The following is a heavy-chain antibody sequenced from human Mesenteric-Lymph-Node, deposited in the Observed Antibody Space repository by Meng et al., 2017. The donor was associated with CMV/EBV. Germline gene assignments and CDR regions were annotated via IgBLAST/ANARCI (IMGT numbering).Heavy chain of an antibody. CDR1: GGSFSAYY. V-gene: IGHV4-34*01. J-gene: IGHJ4*02. CDR2: INHNGST. D-gene: IGHD1-14*01. CDR3: ASLAPLNNTKDKIPSGY. Sequence: QVQLQQWGAGLLKHSETLSLTCAVYGGSFSAYYWSWIRQPPGKRLEWIGEINHNGSTNFNPSLKSRITISVDTSKNQFSLKLTSVTAADTAVYFCASLAPLNNTKDKIPSGYWGQGTLVTVSS.